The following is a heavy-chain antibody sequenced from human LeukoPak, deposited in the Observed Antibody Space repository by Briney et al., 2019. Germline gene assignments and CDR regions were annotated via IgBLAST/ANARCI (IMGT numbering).Heavy chain of an antibody. CDR1: GYTFTGYY. Sequence: SVKVSCKASGYTFTGYYMHWVRQAPGQGLEWMGGIIPIFGTANYAQKFQGRVTITTDESTSTAYMELSSLRSEDTAVYYCARAGSYYDFWSGYDWFDPWGQGTLVTVSS. CDR3: ARAGSYYDFWSGYDWFDP. CDR2: IIPIFGTA. J-gene: IGHJ5*02. V-gene: IGHV1-69*05. D-gene: IGHD3-3*01.